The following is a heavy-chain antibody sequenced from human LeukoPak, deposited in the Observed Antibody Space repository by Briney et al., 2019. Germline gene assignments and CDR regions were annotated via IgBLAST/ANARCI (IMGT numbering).Heavy chain of an antibody. V-gene: IGHV1-8*01. CDR3: ARGPHRYCSGGSCVIDY. J-gene: IGHJ4*02. D-gene: IGHD2-15*01. CDR1: GYTFTSYD. Sequence: GASVKVSCKASGYTFTSYDINWVRQATGQGLKWMGWMNPNSGNTGYAQKFQGRVTMTRNTSISTAYMELSSLRSEDTAVYYCARGPHRYCSGGSCVIDYWGQGTLVTVSS. CDR2: MNPNSGNT.